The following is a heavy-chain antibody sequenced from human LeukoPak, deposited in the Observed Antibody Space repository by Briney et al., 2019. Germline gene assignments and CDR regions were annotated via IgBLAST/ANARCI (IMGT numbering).Heavy chain of an antibody. J-gene: IGHJ4*02. CDR2: ISSASNNI. V-gene: IGHV3-48*04. CDR1: GFTFSGFS. Sequence: GGSLRLSCAASGFTFSGFSMNWVRQTPGKGLEWLSYISSASNNIYYIDSVRGRFSISRDNTKNLLYLQMNSLRAEDTAVYYCARDGEKWVIGGLDYWGQGTPVTVSS. D-gene: IGHD1-26*01. CDR3: ARDGEKWVIGGLDY.